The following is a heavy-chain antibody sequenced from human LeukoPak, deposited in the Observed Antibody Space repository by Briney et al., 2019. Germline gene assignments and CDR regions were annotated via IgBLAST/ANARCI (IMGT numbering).Heavy chain of an antibody. D-gene: IGHD3-10*01. V-gene: IGHV1-18*04. CDR1: GYTFTGYF. CDR3: ARMAMVRGVLLDY. J-gene: IGHJ4*02. Sequence: ASVKVSCKASGYTFTGYFIHWVRQAPGQGLEWMGWVSAYNGHTNYAQKLQGRVTMTTDTSTSTAYMELRSLRSDDTAVYYCARMAMVRGVLLDYWGQGTLVTVSS. CDR2: VSAYNGHT.